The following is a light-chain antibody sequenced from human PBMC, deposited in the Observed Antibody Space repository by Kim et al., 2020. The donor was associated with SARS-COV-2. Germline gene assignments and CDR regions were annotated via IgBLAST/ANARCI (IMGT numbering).Light chain of an antibody. V-gene: IGKV1-5*03. J-gene: IGKJ1*01. Sequence: GGRVTITCRASQSINNLLAWFKQKPGKAPKLLIHKASTLLSAVPSRFSGSGSATEFTLTISSLQPDDFGTYYCQQYKTYPWTFGPGTKVDIK. CDR3: QQYKTYPWT. CDR2: KAS. CDR1: QSINNL.